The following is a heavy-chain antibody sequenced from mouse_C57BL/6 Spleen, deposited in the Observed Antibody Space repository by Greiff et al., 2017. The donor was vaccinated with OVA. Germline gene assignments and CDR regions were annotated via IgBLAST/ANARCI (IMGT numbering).Heavy chain of an antibody. J-gene: IGHJ2*01. V-gene: IGHV1-15*01. D-gene: IGHD2-1*01. CDR3: TRGDYYGRYYFDY. CDR1: GYTFTDYE. Sequence: VQLQQSGAELVRPGASVTLSCKASGYTFTDYEMHWVKQTPVHGLEWIGAIDPETGGTAYNQKFKGKAILTADKSSSTAYMELRSLTSEDSAVYYCTRGDYYGRYYFDYWGQGTTLTVSS. CDR2: IDPETGGT.